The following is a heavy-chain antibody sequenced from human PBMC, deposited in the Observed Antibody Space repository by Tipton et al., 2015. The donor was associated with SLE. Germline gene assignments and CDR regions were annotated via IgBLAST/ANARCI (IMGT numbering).Heavy chain of an antibody. CDR2: ITNSGANT. Sequence: SLRLSCSASGFTFTSYDMTWVRQAPGKGLEWVSCITNSGANTYYTDSVKGRFTISRDNSKNTLYLQMDSLRAEDTAVYYCAKQFVDVWGQGTMVIVSS. V-gene: IGHV3-23*01. CDR1: GFTFTSYD. J-gene: IGHJ3*01. CDR3: AKQFVDV. D-gene: IGHD5-24*01.